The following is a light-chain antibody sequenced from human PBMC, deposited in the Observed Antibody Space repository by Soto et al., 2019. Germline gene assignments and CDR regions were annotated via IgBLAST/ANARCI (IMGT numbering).Light chain of an antibody. CDR2: DAS. CDR1: QSISSW. V-gene: IGKV1-5*01. Sequence: DIQMTQSPSTLSASVGDRVTITCRASQSISSWLAWYQQKPGKAPKLLIYDASSLESGGPSRFGGSGSGTEFTLTISSLQPDDFATYYCQQYNSYSQWTFGQGTKVEIK. J-gene: IGKJ1*01. CDR3: QQYNSYSQWT.